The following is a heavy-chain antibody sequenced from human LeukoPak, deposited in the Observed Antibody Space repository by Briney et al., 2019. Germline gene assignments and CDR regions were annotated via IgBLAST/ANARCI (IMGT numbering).Heavy chain of an antibody. CDR2: ISYDGSNK. CDR1: GFTFSSYG. J-gene: IGHJ2*01. V-gene: IGHV3-30*03. D-gene: IGHD5-12*01. CDR3: ARDPNSGYDMVWYLDL. Sequence: PGGSLRLSCAASGFTFSSYGMHWVRQAPGKGLEWVAVISYDGSNKYYADSVKGRFTISRDNSKNTLYLQMNSLRAEDTTVYYCARDPNSGYDMVWYLDLWGRGTLVTVSS.